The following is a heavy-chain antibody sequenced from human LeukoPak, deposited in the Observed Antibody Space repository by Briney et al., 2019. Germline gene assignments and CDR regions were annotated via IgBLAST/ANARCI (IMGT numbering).Heavy chain of an antibody. J-gene: IGHJ4*02. Sequence: SETLSLTCAVYGGSFSDYSWTWIRQPPGKGLEWIGEINHSGGTNHNPSLMSRVIMSVDTSKNQISLKVTSVTAADTAVYYCARGTEMTRIGGHYSFDLWGRGILVTVSS. V-gene: IGHV4-34*01. CDR3: ARGTEMTRIGGHYSFDL. CDR1: GGSFSDYS. CDR2: INHSGGT. D-gene: IGHD2-15*01.